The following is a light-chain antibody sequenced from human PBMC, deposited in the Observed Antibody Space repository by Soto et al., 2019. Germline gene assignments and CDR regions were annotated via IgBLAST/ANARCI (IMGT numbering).Light chain of an antibody. Sequence: EIVLTQSPGTLSLSPGERATLSCRASQSVRSSYLAWYQQKPGQAPRLLIYAASSRAAGIPDRFTGSGSGTAFTLTISRLEPEDFAVYYCQQYGSSSWTFGQGTKVEIK. CDR3: QQYGSSSWT. V-gene: IGKV3-20*01. CDR2: AAS. J-gene: IGKJ1*01. CDR1: QSVRSSY.